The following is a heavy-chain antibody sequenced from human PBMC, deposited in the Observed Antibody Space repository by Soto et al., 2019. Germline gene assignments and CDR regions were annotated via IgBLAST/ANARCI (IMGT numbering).Heavy chain of an antibody. CDR1: GFTLSNHA. J-gene: IGHJ4*02. D-gene: IGHD1-26*01. CDR3: TRDWAVGLPDY. V-gene: IGHV3-23*01. CDR2: ISHGGGST. Sequence: EVQLLESGGGLVQPGGSLRLSCAASGFTLSNHAMSWVRQAPGQGLQWVSTISHGGGSTFYADSVKGRFTISRDNSKNTLSLQMNSLRAEDSALYYCTRDWAVGLPDYWVQGSRVTVSS.